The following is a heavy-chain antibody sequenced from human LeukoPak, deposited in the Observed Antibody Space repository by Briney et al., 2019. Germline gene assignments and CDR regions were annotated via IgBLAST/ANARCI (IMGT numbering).Heavy chain of an antibody. CDR2: TYYRSKWYS. J-gene: IGHJ4*02. CDR1: GDSVSSTSAA. V-gene: IGHV6-1*01. Sequence: SQTLSPTCAISGDSVSSTSAAWSWIRQSPSRGLEWLGRTYYRSKWYSDYADSVKSRITINPDTSQNQFSLQLNSVTPEDTAVYYCARVTMRLFDYWGQGTLVTVSS. CDR3: ARVTMRLFDY.